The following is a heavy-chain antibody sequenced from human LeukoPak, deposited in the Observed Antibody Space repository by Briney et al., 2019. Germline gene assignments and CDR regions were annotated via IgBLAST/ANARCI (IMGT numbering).Heavy chain of an antibody. CDR3: ARVDTAMAPFDY. Sequence: SETLSPTCTVSGGSISSHYWSWIRQPPGKGLEWIGYIYYSGSTNYNPSLKSRVTISVDTSKNQFSLKLSSVTAADTAVYYCARVDTAMAPFDYWGQGTLVTVSS. CDR1: GGSISSHY. CDR2: IYYSGST. V-gene: IGHV4-59*11. J-gene: IGHJ4*02. D-gene: IGHD5-18*01.